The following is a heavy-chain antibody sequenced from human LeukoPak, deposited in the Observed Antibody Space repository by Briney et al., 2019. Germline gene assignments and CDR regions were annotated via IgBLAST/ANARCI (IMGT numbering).Heavy chain of an antibody. D-gene: IGHD3-10*01. Sequence: GGSLRLSCAASGFTFSSYAMHWVRQAPGKGLEWVAVISYDGSNKYYADSVKGRFTISRDNSKNTLYLQMNSLRAEDTAVYYCARDRLLWFGEYSTDLFDYWGQGTLVTVSS. V-gene: IGHV3-30-3*01. CDR3: ARDRLLWFGEYSTDLFDY. CDR1: GFTFSSYA. CDR2: ISYDGSNK. J-gene: IGHJ4*02.